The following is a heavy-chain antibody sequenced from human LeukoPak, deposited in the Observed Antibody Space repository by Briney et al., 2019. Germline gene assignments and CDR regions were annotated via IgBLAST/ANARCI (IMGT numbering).Heavy chain of an antibody. D-gene: IGHD6-19*01. CDR1: DGSVSAYY. J-gene: IGHJ4*02. CDR3: AGGRGGSGWIDY. CDR2: IYNSGST. V-gene: IGHV4-59*02. Sequence: PSGTLSLTCTVSDGSVSAYYWSWIRQPPGKGLEWIGYIYNSGSTNHNPSLKSRVTISVDTSKNQFSLKLSSVTAADTAVYHCAGGRGGSGWIDYWGQGTLVTVSS.